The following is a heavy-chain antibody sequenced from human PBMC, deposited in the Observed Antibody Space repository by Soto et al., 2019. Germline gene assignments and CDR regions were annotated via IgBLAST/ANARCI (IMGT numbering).Heavy chain of an antibody. CDR3: XRGGYCSGGSCRGYNWFDP. Sequence: PGGSLRLSCAASGFTFSSYEMNWVRQAPGKGLEWVSYISSSGSTIYYADSVKGRFTISRDNAKNSLYLQMNSLRAEDTAVYYCXRGGYCSGGSCRGYNWFDPWGQGTLVTVYS. CDR1: GFTFSSYE. D-gene: IGHD2-15*01. CDR2: ISSSGSTI. V-gene: IGHV3-48*03. J-gene: IGHJ5*02.